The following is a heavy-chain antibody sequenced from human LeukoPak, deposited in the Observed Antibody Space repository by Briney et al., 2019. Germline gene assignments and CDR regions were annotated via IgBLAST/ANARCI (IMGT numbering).Heavy chain of an antibody. CDR3: ARDRGYGSGSPYYGMDV. J-gene: IGHJ6*02. D-gene: IGHD3-10*01. CDR1: GFTVSSNY. Sequence: PGGSLRLSCAASGFTVSSNYMTWVRQAPGKGLEWVSVIYSGGSTYYADSVKGRFTVSRDNSKNTLYLQMNSLRADDTAVYYCARDRGYGSGSPYYGMDVWGQGTTVTVSS. CDR2: IYSGGST. V-gene: IGHV3-53*01.